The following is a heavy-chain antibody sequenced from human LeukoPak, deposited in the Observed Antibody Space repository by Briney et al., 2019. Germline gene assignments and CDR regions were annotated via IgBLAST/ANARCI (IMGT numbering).Heavy chain of an antibody. J-gene: IGHJ6*02. CDR3: VRDRHDPWYSSSWYYGMDV. V-gene: IGHV3-7*01. CDR1: GLTLSGHW. D-gene: IGHD6-13*01. CDR2: IKQEGSEK. Sequence: PGGSLRLSCAASGLTLSGHWMSWVRQAPGKGLEWVANIKQEGSEKYYVDSVKGRFTISRDNAKNSLYLQMNSLGAEDTAVYFCVRDRHDPWYSSSWYYGMDVWGQGTTVTVSS.